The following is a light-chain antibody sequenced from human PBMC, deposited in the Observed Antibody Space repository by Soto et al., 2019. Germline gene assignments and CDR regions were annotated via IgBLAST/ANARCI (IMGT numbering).Light chain of an antibody. CDR3: QEYNKWPSLT. CDR2: GVS. Sequence: EIVLTQSPGTLSLSPGERATLSCRASQYMSNTLAWYQQKPGQAPRLLIYGVSTRATGILDRFIGRVSGTEFALNITRLESEDSAVYYWQEYNKWPSLTLGGGTEVDIK. V-gene: IGKV3-15*01. CDR1: QYMSNT. J-gene: IGKJ4*01.